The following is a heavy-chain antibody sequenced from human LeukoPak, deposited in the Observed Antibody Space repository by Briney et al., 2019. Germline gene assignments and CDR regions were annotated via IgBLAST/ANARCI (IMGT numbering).Heavy chain of an antibody. CDR1: GFTFSSYA. D-gene: IGHD6-19*01. CDR3: ARGPGYSSGWYVFSVDY. V-gene: IGHV3-30-3*01. Sequence: GGSLRLSCAASGFTFSSYAMHWVRQAPGKGLEWVAVISYDGSIKYYADSVTGRFTTSRDNSKNMLYLPMNTLSPQDTAVYYCARGPGYSSGWYVFSVDYWGQGPLVTVSS. J-gene: IGHJ4*02. CDR2: ISYDGSIK.